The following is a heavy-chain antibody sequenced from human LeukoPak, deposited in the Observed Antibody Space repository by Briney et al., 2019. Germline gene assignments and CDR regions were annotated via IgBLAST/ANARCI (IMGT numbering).Heavy chain of an antibody. Sequence: GASLRLSCAASGFTFSSYAMTWVRQAPGKGLEWVSTISPNVGATYYADSVKGRFTISRDNSKNTLYLQMDSLRAEDTVVYYCACLPAAIPFDYWGQGTLVTVSS. CDR2: ISPNVGAT. V-gene: IGHV3-23*01. CDR3: ACLPAAIPFDY. CDR1: GFTFSSYA. J-gene: IGHJ4*02. D-gene: IGHD2-2*02.